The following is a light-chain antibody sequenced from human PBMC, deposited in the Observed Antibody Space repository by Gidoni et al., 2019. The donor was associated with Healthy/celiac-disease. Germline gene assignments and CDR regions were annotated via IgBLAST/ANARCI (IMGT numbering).Light chain of an antibody. J-gene: IGKJ1*01. CDR2: TAS. Sequence: DIQMTQSPSTLSASVGDTVTITCRASQSISSCLAWYQQKPGKAPKLRIYTASSLESGVPSRFSGSGSGTEFTLTISSLQPDDFATYYCQQYNSYPWTFGQGTKVEIK. CDR1: QSISSC. CDR3: QQYNSYPWT. V-gene: IGKV1-5*03.